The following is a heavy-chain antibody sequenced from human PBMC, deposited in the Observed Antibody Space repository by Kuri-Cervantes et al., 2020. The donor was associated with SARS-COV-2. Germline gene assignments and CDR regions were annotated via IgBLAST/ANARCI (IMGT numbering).Heavy chain of an antibody. V-gene: IGHV4-34*01. J-gene: IGHJ4*02. Sequence: SETLSLTCAVYGGSFSDYYWSWVRQPPGKGLEWIGEINHSGNTNYDPSLKSRFTISVDTSKNQFSLKLSSVTAADTAVYYCARHRDYGEIDYWGQGTLVTVSS. CDR3: ARHRDYGEIDY. CDR2: INHSGNT. D-gene: IGHD4/OR15-4a*01. CDR1: GGSFSDYY.